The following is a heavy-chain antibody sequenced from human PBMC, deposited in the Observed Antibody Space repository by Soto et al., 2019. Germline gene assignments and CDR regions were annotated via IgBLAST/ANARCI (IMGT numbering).Heavy chain of an antibody. J-gene: IGHJ6*02. V-gene: IGHV4-34*01. CDR1: GGSFSGYY. CDR3: ARGGRSYYDFWSGYYQGPDYYYGMDV. Sequence: SETLSLTCAVYGGSFSGYYWSWIRQPSGKGLEWIGEINHSGSTNYNPSLKSRVTISVDTSKNQFSLKLSSVTAADTAVYYCARGGRSYYDFWSGYYQGPDYYYGMDVWGQGTTVTVSS. D-gene: IGHD3-3*01. CDR2: INHSGST.